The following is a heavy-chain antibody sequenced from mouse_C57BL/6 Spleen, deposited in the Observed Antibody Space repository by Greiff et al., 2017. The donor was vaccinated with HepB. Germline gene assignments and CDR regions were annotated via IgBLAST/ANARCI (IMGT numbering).Heavy chain of an antibody. D-gene: IGHD2-3*01. CDR1: GYSITSGYD. CDR2: ISYSGST. V-gene: IGHV3-1*01. Sequence: VQLKESGPGMVKPSQSLSLTCTVTGYSITSGYDWHWIRHFPGNKLEWMGYISYSGSTNYNPSLKSRISITHDTSKNHFFLKLNSVTTEDTATYYCARDRVYDGYYDWYFDVWGTGTTVTVSS. J-gene: IGHJ1*03. CDR3: ARDRVYDGYYDWYFDV.